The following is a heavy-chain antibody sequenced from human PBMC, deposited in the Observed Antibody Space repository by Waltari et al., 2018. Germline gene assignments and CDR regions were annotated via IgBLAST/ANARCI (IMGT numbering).Heavy chain of an antibody. D-gene: IGHD1-26*01. J-gene: IGHJ4*02. CDR1: GGSISSGSYY. V-gene: IGHV4-61*09. CDR2: IYTSGST. Sequence: QVQLQESGPGLVKPSQTLSLTCTVSGGSISSGSYYCSWIRQPAGKGLEWIGYIYTSGSTNYNPSLKSRVTISVDTSKNQFSLKLSSVTAADTAVYYCARDDIVGGFDYWGQGTLVTVSS. CDR3: ARDDIVGGFDY.